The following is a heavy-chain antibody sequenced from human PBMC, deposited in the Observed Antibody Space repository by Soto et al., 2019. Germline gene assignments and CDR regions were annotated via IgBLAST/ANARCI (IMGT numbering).Heavy chain of an antibody. Sequence: QVQLVESGGALVKPGGSLRLSCAASGFIFSNYYMTWIRQAPGKGPEWISYISGGGDVTAYAHSVKGRFIISRDNTKRSLYLQMDSLTVEDTAVYYCSRDPRLVDYWGQGTRVTVAS. J-gene: IGHJ4*02. CDR2: ISGGGDVT. D-gene: IGHD1-26*01. V-gene: IGHV3-11*01. CDR3: SRDPRLVDY. CDR1: GFIFSNYY.